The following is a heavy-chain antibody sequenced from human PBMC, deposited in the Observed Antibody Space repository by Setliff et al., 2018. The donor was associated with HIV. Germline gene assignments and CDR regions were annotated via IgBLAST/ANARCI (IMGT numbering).Heavy chain of an antibody. CDR1: GFTFSNYW. V-gene: IGHV3-74*01. CDR3: AREGPPVDVAGRYLQH. Sequence: PGESLKISCAVSGFTFSNYWMHWVRQVPGKGLEWVSRIKTDSSSTDYADSVKGRFTISRDNGRNTLYLQMNSLRDEDSAVYHCAREGPPVDVAGRYLQHWGRGTLVTVSS. CDR2: IKTDSSST. D-gene: IGHD2-15*01. J-gene: IGHJ1*01.